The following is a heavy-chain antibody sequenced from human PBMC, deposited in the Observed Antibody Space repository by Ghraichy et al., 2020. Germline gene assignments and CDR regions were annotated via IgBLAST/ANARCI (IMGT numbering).Heavy chain of an antibody. CDR1: GGSISSYY. J-gene: IGHJ6*02. CDR2: IYYSGST. Sequence: SETLSLTCTVSGGSISSYYWNWIRQPPGKGLEWIGYIYYSGSTNYNSSLKSRVTISVDPSKNQFSLKLSSVTAADTAVYYCARDVVPSATKYGLDVWGQGTTVTFSS. V-gene: IGHV4-59*01. D-gene: IGHD2-2*01. CDR3: ARDVVPSATKYGLDV.